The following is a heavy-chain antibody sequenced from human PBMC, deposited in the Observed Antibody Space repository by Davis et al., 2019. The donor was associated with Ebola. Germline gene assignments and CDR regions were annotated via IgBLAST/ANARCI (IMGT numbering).Heavy chain of an antibody. D-gene: IGHD3-16*01. CDR2: IPYDGNDI. CDR3: VRELYDYVWLAYFHY. J-gene: IGHJ4*02. Sequence: GESLKISCAASGFIFRTYTMHWVRQAPGKGLEWVAVIPYDGNDISYAESVRGRFTISRDNSKSTLHLQMNSLRAEDTAIYYCVRELYDYVWLAYFHYWGQGTLVTVSS. CDR1: GFIFRTYT. V-gene: IGHV3-30*04.